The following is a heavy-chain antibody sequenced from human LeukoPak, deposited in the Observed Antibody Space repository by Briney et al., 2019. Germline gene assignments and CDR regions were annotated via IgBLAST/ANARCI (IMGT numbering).Heavy chain of an antibody. Sequence: SETLSLTCTVSGGSISSSSYYWGWIRQPPGKGLEWIGSIYYSGSTYYNPSLKSRVTISVDTSKNQFSLKLSSVTAADTAVYYCARLHSYGFFDYWGQGTLVTVPS. CDR3: ARLHSYGFFDY. CDR2: IYYSGST. D-gene: IGHD5-18*01. V-gene: IGHV4-39*01. CDR1: GGSISSSSYY. J-gene: IGHJ4*02.